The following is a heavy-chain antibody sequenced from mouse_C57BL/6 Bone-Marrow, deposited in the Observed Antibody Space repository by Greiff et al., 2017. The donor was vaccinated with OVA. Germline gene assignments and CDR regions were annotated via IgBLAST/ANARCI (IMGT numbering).Heavy chain of an antibody. CDR1: GFTFSSYA. J-gene: IGHJ2*01. CDR2: ISDGGSYT. V-gene: IGHV5-4*01. Sequence: EVQLVESGGGLVKPGGSLKLSCAASGFTFSSYAMSWVRQTPEKRLEWVATISDGGSYTYYPDNVKGRFTISRDNAKNNLYLQMSHLKSEDTAMYYCATTMVTTETAYYFDYWGQGTTLTVSS. CDR3: ATTMVTTETAYYFDY. D-gene: IGHD2-2*01.